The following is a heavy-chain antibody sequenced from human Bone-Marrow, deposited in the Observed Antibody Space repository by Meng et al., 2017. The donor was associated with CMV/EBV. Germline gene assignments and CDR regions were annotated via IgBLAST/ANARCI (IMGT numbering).Heavy chain of an antibody. V-gene: IGHV3-48*04. CDR2: ISSSGSTI. D-gene: IGHD2-21*01. J-gene: IGHJ4*02. CDR3: ARDLGHYCGGDCYSVGFDY. CDR1: GFTFSSYS. Sequence: GESLKISCAASGFTFSSYSMNWVRQAPGKGLEWVSYISSSGSTIYYADSVKGRFTISRDNAKNSLYLQMNSLRAEDTAVYYCARDLGHYCGGDCYSVGFDYWGQGTLVTVSS.